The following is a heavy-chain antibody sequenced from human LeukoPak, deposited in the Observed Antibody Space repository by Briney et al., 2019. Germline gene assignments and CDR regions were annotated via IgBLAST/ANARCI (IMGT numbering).Heavy chain of an antibody. V-gene: IGHV3-30*03. CDR2: ISYDGSNK. Sequence: GRSLRLSCAASGFIFSSYDMHWVRQAPGKGLEWVAVISYDGSNKYYADSVKGRFTISRDNSKNRLYLQVSSLRVDDTGVYYCAQGDFYDVVAGRQNWFGPWGQGTLVTVSS. CDR1: GFIFSSYD. J-gene: IGHJ5*02. D-gene: IGHD5-12*01. CDR3: AQGDFYDVVAGRQNWFGP.